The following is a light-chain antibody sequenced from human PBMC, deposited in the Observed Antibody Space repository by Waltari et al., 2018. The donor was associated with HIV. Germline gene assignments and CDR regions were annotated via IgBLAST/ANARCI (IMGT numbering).Light chain of an antibody. CDR2: GTS. CDR3: QQYGSSPWT. V-gene: IGKV3-20*01. CDR1: QSVNSN. Sequence: ETVLTQSPGTLSVSPGERATLSCRASQSVNSNLAWYQQKPGQAPRLLIYGTSNRATGIPDRFSGSGSVTDFTLTISRLEPQDFAVYYCQQYGSSPWTFGQGTKVEIK. J-gene: IGKJ1*01.